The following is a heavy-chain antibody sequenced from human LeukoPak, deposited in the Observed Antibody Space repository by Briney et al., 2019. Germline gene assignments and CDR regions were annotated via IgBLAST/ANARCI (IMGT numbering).Heavy chain of an antibody. V-gene: IGHV4-59*08. CDR1: GGSISTYY. Sequence: SETLSLTCTVSGGSISTYYWSWLRQPPGKGLEWIGYICYSGSTNYNPSLKSRVTISADTSKNQFSLKLSSVTAADTAVYYCARMYFYDSSGFQKGAFDIWGQGTMVTVSS. CDR3: ARMYFYDSSGFQKGAFDI. CDR2: ICYSGST. D-gene: IGHD3-22*01. J-gene: IGHJ3*02.